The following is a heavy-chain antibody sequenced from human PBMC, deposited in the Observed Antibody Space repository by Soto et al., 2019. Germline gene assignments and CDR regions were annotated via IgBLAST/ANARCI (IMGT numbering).Heavy chain of an antibody. CDR2: IYWDDDK. D-gene: IGHD2-21*01. CDR3: IQSRCGCVNLPSYTSHYYYGIDV. V-gene: IGHV2-5*02. Sequence: QITLKESGPTLVKPTQTLTLTCTFSGFSLSTSGVGVGWIRQPPGKALEWLALIYWDDDKRYSPSLRSRLTIRKDTSKNPVVLTMSNMDPVDTATYHCIQSRCGCVNLPSYTSHYYYGIDVWGQGITVTVSS. CDR1: GFSLSTSGVG. J-gene: IGHJ6*02.